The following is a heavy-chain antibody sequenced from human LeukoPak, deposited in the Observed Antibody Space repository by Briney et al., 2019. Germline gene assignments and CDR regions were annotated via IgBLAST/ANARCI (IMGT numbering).Heavy chain of an antibody. CDR2: INYGGYK. Sequence: SETLSLTCAVSGASISSSTYYWGWIRQPPGKGLEWIGSINYGGYKYDNPSPKSRVTISGDTSKNQFSLKLSSVTAADTAVYYCARASWLPQSRNYYYMDVWGKGTTVTISS. CDR3: ARASWLPQSRNYYYMDV. J-gene: IGHJ6*03. V-gene: IGHV4-39*07. CDR1: GASISSSTYY. D-gene: IGHD5-12*01.